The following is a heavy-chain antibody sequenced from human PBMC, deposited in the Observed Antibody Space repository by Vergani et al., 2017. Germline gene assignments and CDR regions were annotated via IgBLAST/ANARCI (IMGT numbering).Heavy chain of an antibody. Sequence: QVQLQESGPGLVKPPGTLSLTCAVSGGSISSYYWSWIRQPPGKGLEWIGYIYYSGSTNYNPSLKSRVTISVDTSKNQFSLKLSSVTAADTAVYYCARGRGRYCSSTSCYAAMKDYMDVWGKGP. CDR2: IYYSGST. CDR1: GGSISSYY. V-gene: IGHV4-59*01. CDR3: ARGRGRYCSSTSCYAAMKDYMDV. J-gene: IGHJ6*03. D-gene: IGHD2-2*01.